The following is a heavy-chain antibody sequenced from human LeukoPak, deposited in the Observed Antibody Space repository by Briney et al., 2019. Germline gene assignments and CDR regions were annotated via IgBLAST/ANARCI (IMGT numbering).Heavy chain of an antibody. J-gene: IGHJ4*02. D-gene: IGHD2-21*02. CDR2: ISSSSSYI. Sequence: GGSLRLSCAASGFTFSSYAMSWVRQAPGKGLEWVSSISSSSSYIYYADSVKGRFTISRDNAKNSLYLQMNSLRAEDTAVYYCARGCRAYCGGDFHDYWGQGTLVTVSS. V-gene: IGHV3-21*01. CDR3: ARGCRAYCGGDFHDY. CDR1: GFTFSSYA.